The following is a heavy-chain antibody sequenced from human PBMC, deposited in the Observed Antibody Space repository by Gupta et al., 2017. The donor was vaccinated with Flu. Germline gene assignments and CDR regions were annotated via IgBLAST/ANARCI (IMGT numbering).Heavy chain of an antibody. J-gene: IGHJ6*02. D-gene: IGHD5-12*01. CDR3: SRDTVDRDGMDA. V-gene: IGHV3-11*01. CDR2: ISSSGATI. CDR1: GFTFSDYY. Sequence: GFTFSDYYMSWIRQAPGKGLEWVSYISSSGATIYYADSVKGRFTISRDNAKNSLYLQIKSLRVEDTAVYYCSRDTVDRDGMDAWGQGTTGTV.